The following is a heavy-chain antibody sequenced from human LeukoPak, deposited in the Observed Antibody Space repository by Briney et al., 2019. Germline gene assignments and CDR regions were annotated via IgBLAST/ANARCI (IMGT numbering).Heavy chain of an antibody. Sequence: ASVKVSCKASGGTFSSYAISWVRQAPGQGLEWMGGIIPIFGTANYAQKFQGRVTITADESTSTAYMELSSLRSEDTAVYYCARVYDGYPSWYFDYWGQETLVTVSS. CDR1: GGTFSSYA. CDR3: ARVYDGYPSWYFDY. J-gene: IGHJ4*02. D-gene: IGHD5-24*01. V-gene: IGHV1-69*13. CDR2: IIPIFGTA.